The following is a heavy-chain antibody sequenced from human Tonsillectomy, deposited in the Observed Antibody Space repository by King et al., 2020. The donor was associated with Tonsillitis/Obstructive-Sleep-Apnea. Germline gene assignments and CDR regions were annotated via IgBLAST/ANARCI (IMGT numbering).Heavy chain of an antibody. CDR1: GYTFTTNY. V-gene: IGHV1-46*01. CDR3: VRDDKDGRHLDY. Sequence: VQLVQSGAEVKKPGASVKVSCKASGYTFTTNYVHWVRQAPGQGLELIGINNPSDSITTYTQKFQGRVTMTRDTSTSTVNMELSSLRAEDTAVYYCVRDDKDGRHLDYWGQGSLVSVSS. J-gene: IGHJ4*02. CDR2: NNPSDSIT. D-gene: IGHD2-15*01.